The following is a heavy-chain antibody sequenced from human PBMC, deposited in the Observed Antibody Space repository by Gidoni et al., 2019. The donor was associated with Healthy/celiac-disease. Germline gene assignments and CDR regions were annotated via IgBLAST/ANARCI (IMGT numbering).Heavy chain of an antibody. J-gene: IGHJ4*02. Sequence: EVQLVESGGGLVQPGRSLRLSCAASGFTFDDYAMHWGRPAPGKGLEWGSGISWNSGSIGYADSVKGRFTISSDNAKTSLYLQMNSLRAEDTALYYCAMFGYYDSSEDVYWGQGTLVTVSS. CDR2: ISWNSGSI. CDR3: AMFGYYDSSEDVY. V-gene: IGHV3-9*01. D-gene: IGHD3-22*01. CDR1: GFTFDDYA.